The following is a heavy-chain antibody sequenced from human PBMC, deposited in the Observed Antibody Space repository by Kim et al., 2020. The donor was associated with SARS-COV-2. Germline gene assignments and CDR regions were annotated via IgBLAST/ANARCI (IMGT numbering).Heavy chain of an antibody. CDR3: ARRGYSYGFGGRGGWYFDY. CDR1: GGSISSSSYY. V-gene: IGHV4-39*01. J-gene: IGHJ4*02. D-gene: IGHD5-18*01. CDR2: IYYSGST. Sequence: SETLSLTCTVSGGSISSSSYYWGWIRQPPGKGLEWIGRIYYSGSTYYNPSLKSRVTISVDTSKNQFSLKLSSVTAADTAVYYCARRGYSYGFGGRGGWYFDYWGQGTLVTVSS.